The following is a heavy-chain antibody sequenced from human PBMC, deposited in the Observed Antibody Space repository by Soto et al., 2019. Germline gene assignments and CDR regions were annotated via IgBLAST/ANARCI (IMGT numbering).Heavy chain of an antibody. V-gene: IGHV3-33*01. J-gene: IGHJ3*02. D-gene: IGHD3-3*01. CDR2: IWYDGSNK. CDR3: ARPLWRFGVVTPDAFDI. Sequence: QVQLVESGGGVVQPGRSLRLSCAASGFTFSSYGMHWVRQAPGKGLEWVAVIWYDGSNKYYADSVKGRFTISRDNSKNTLYLQMNSLRAEDTAVYYCARPLWRFGVVTPDAFDIWGQGIMVTVSS. CDR1: GFTFSSYG.